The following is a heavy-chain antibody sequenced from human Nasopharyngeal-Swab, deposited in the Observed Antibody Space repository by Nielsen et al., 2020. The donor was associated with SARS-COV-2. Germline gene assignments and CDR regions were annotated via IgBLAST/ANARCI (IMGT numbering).Heavy chain of an antibody. CDR3: AKEEVPNDY. J-gene: IGHJ4*02. CDR1: GFTFSSFG. Sequence: GESLKISCAASGFTFSSFGMHWVRQAPGKGLEWVAFIAHDASNEYYGDSVKGRFSISRDSSKNTLYLQMDSLRGEDTAMYYCAKEEVPNDYWGQGTLVTVSS. CDR2: IAHDASNE. V-gene: IGHV3-30*18.